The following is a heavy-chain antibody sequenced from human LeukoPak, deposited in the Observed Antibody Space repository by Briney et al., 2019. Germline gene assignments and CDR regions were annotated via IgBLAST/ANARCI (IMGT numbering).Heavy chain of an antibody. V-gene: IGHV5-51*01. CDR2: IYPGDSDT. Sequence: GESLKISCKGSGYSFTSYWIGWVRQMPGKGLEGMGIIYPGDSDTRYSPSFQGQVTISADKSISTAFLQWSSLKASDTAIYYCASHTDRYGDYYFKGSSFDPWGQGPLVTVSS. CDR3: ASHTDRYGDYYFKGSSFDP. J-gene: IGHJ5*02. CDR1: GYSFTSYW. D-gene: IGHD4-17*01.